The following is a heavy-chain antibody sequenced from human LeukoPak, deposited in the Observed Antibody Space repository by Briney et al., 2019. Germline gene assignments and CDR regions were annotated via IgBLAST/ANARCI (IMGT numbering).Heavy chain of an antibody. D-gene: IGHD3-10*01. J-gene: IGHJ4*02. CDR3: ARDLRALGIDY. Sequence: PGRPLRLSCAASGFTFSSYAMHWVRQAPGKGLGWVAVISYDGSNKYYADSVKGRFTISRDNSKNTLYLQMNSLRAEDTAVYYCARDLRALGIDYWGQGTLVTVSS. V-gene: IGHV3-30-3*01. CDR1: GFTFSSYA. CDR2: ISYDGSNK.